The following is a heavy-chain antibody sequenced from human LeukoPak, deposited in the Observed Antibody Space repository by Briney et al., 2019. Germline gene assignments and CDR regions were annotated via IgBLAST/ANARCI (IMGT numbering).Heavy chain of an antibody. D-gene: IGHD3-22*01. CDR1: GYTFANYG. J-gene: IGHJ4*02. V-gene: IGHV1-18*01. CDR2: ISAYNGNP. Sequence: ASVKVSCKASGYTFANYGISWVREAPGQGLEWMGWISAYNGNPNYAQKLQGRVTMITDTSTSTAYMELRSLRSDDTAVYYCARSDPPPHYYDSSGYLSWGQGTLVTVSS. CDR3: ARSDPPPHYYDSSGYLS.